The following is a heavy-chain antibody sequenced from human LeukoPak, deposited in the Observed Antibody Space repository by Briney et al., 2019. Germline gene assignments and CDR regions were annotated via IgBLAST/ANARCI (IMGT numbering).Heavy chain of an antibody. CDR3: VKGRCSGSSCYGGDY. CDR1: GFTFTSYA. D-gene: IGHD2-2*01. J-gene: IGHJ4*02. Sequence: PGGSLRLSCSASGFTFTSYAMNWVREAPGKGLEYVSEIISNVGSTYYADSVKGRFNIPRNNSKNTLYLQMSSLIVEDTAVYYCVKGRCSGSSCYGGDYWGQGTLVTVSS. V-gene: IGHV3-64D*06. CDR2: IISNVGST.